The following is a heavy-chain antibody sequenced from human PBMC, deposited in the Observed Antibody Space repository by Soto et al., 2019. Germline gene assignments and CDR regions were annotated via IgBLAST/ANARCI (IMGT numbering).Heavy chain of an antibody. D-gene: IGHD3-9*01. CDR2: IYYSGST. J-gene: IGHJ4*02. Sequence: SETLSLTCAVSGYSISSGYYWGWIRQPPGKGLEWIGSIYYSGSTYYNPSLKSRVTISVDTSKNQFSLKLSSVTAADTAVYYCATQITDILTDMDYWGQGTLVTVSS. V-gene: IGHV4-38-2*01. CDR3: ATQITDILTDMDY. CDR1: GYSISSGYY.